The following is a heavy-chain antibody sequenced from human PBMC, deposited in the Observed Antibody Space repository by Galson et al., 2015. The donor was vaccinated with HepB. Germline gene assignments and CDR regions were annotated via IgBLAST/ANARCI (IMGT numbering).Heavy chain of an antibody. D-gene: IGHD5-24*01. CDR3: ARASQTGNGYINLDY. CDR1: GFTFNSYW. CDR2: INSDGSDT. Sequence: SLRLSCAASGFTFNSYWMHWVRQAPGKGLVWVSRINSDGSDTSYADSVKGRFTISRDNAKNTLYLQMNSLRAEDTAVYYCARASQTGNGYINLDYWGLGTLATVSP. J-gene: IGHJ4*02. V-gene: IGHV3-74*01.